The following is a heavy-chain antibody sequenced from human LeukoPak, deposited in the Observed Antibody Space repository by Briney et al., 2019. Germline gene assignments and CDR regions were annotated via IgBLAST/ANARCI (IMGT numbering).Heavy chain of an antibody. J-gene: IGHJ4*02. Sequence: PGGSLRLSCAASGFTFSSYGMHWVRQAPGKGLEWVAVISYDGSNKYYADSVKGRFAISRDNSKNTLYLQMNSLRAEDTAVYYCAKAKKGYCSGGSCPSIDYWGQGTLVTVSS. CDR2: ISYDGSNK. D-gene: IGHD2-15*01. CDR3: AKAKKGYCSGGSCPSIDY. V-gene: IGHV3-30*18. CDR1: GFTFSSYG.